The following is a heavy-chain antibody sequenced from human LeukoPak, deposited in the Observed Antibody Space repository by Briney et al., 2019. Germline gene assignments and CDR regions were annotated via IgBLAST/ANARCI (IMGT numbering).Heavy chain of an antibody. CDR2: ISGRGGST. D-gene: IGHD6-19*01. J-gene: IGHJ4*02. CDR3: AKVGVVAGSEAPQGFDY. Sequence: GGSLRLSCAASGFTFSSYAMSWVRQAPGKGLEWGSAISGRGGSTYYADSVKGRFTISRDTSKNKLYLQMNSLRAEDTAVYYCAKVGVVAGSEAPQGFDYWGPGTLVTVSS. V-gene: IGHV3-23*01. CDR1: GFTFSSYA.